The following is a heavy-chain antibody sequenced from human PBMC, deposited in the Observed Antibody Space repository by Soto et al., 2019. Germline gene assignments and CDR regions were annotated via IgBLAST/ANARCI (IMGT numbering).Heavy chain of an antibody. J-gene: IGHJ4*02. V-gene: IGHV1-18*04. Sequence: QVQLVQSGGEVKKPGASVTVSCKASGYTFINYNITGGRRAPGQGLEWMAWINTYNGMTDYAQRFQGRVTMTRDTSTSTAYMELRNLGSDDTAVYFCAKSPRGEMATDWGQGTLVTVSS. CDR2: INTYNGMT. D-gene: IGHD5-12*01. CDR3: AKSPRGEMATD. CDR1: GYTFINYN.